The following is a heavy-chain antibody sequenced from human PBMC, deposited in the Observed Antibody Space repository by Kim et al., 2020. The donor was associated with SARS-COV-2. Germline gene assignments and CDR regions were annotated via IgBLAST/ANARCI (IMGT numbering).Heavy chain of an antibody. CDR1: GFTFSNAW. D-gene: IGHD3-9*01. J-gene: IGHJ6*02. Sequence: GGSLRLSCAASGFTFSNAWMSWVRQAPGKGLEWVGRIKSKTDGGTTDYAAPGKGIFTISRDDSKNTLYLQMNSLKTEDTAVYYCTTDTYYDILTGEYGMDVWGQGTTVTVSS. V-gene: IGHV3-15*01. CDR3: TTDTYYDILTGEYGMDV. CDR2: IKSKTDGGTT.